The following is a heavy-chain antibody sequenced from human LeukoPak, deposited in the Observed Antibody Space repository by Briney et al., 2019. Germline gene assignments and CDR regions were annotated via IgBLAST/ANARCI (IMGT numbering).Heavy chain of an antibody. Sequence: GGSLRLSCAASGFTFSSYAMSWVRQAPGKGLEWIAYISASGGTTYYADSVKGRFTISRDNAQNSLYLQMNSLRADDTAVYYCARGRYDYWGQGTLVTVSS. CDR1: GFTFSSYA. V-gene: IGHV3-48*04. CDR3: ARGRYDY. CDR2: ISASGGTT. J-gene: IGHJ4*02. D-gene: IGHD1-1*01.